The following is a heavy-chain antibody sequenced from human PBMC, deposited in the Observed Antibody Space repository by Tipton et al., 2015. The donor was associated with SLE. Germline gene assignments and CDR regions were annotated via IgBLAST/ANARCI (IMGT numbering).Heavy chain of an antibody. Sequence: TLSLTCIVDGGSLSRYYWSWNRHTSGKGLEWIGRIFIRGTPNYNPSSKSRVTMSVDTSKSQFSLNLSSVTAADTAVYYCARDRGGFCSGANCYGLAYWGQGTLVTVSS. J-gene: IGHJ4*02. V-gene: IGHV4-4*07. CDR2: IFIRGTP. CDR1: GGSLSRYY. D-gene: IGHD2-15*01. CDR3: ARDRGGFCSGANCYGLAY.